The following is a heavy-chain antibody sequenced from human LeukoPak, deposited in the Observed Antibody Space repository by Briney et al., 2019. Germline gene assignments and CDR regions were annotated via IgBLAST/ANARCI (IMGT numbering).Heavy chain of an antibody. J-gene: IGHJ4*02. Sequence: ASVRVSCKASGGTFRTFAISWVRHAPGQGLEWMGGISLVFGSAKYAQKFQGRVTITADESTSTAYLELSSLTSEDTAVYYCARDSGPHCGSADCPIEHFEYWGQGTLVTVSS. CDR3: ARDSGPHCGSADCPIEHFEY. V-gene: IGHV1-69*01. D-gene: IGHD2-21*01. CDR1: GGTFRTFA. CDR2: ISLVFGSA.